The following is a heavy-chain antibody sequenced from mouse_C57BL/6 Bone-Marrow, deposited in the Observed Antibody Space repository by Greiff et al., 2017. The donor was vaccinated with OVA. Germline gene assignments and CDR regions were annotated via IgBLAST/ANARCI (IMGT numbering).Heavy chain of an antibody. D-gene: IGHD1-1*01. CDR1: GFNIKDYY. Sequence: VQLQQSGAELVKPGASVKLSCTASGFNIKDYYMHWVKQRTEQGLEWIGRIDPEDGETKYAPKFPGKATITADTSSNTAYLQLSSLTSEDTAVYYCARCIYYYGYFDYWGQGTTLTVSS. J-gene: IGHJ2*01. V-gene: IGHV14-2*01. CDR2: IDPEDGET. CDR3: ARCIYYYGYFDY.